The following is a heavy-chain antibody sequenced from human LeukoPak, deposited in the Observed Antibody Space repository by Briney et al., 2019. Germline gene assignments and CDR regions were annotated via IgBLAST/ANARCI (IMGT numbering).Heavy chain of an antibody. CDR3: SRENGAFSPFGY. Sequence: SGTLSLTCGVSGGSISSTNWWRWVRQPPGQGLEWIGEISLSGLTNYNPSLNSRVTVSLDKSKNQLSLNLTSVTAADTAVYYCSRENGAFSPFGYWGQGTLVTVPS. CDR2: ISLSGLT. CDR1: GGSISSTNW. J-gene: IGHJ4*02. V-gene: IGHV4-4*02. D-gene: IGHD2-8*01.